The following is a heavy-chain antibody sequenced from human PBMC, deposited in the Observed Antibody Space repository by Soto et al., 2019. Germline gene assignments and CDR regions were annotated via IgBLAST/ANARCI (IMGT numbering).Heavy chain of an antibody. CDR3: ARGRYCSGGSCREDNWFDP. J-gene: IGHJ5*02. CDR1: GGSISSGGYY. Sequence: QVQLQESGPGLVKPSQTLSLTCTVSGGSISSGGYYWSWIRQHPGKGLEWIGYIYYSGSTYYNPSHKSRVTISVDTSKNQFSLKLSSVTAADTAVYYCARGRYCSGGSCREDNWFDPWGQGTLVTVSS. V-gene: IGHV4-31*03. CDR2: IYYSGST. D-gene: IGHD2-15*01.